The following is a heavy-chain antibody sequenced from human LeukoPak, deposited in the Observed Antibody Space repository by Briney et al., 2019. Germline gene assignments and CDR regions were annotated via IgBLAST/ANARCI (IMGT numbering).Heavy chain of an antibody. CDR1: GFTFSSYA. CDR3: AREDHIAVAGSFDY. D-gene: IGHD6-19*01. Sequence: GGTLRLSCAASGFTFSSYAMSWVRQAPGKGLEWVSVIYSGGSTYYADSVKGRFTISRDNSKNTLYLQMNSLRAEDTAVYYCAREDHIAVAGSFDYWGQGTLVTVSS. V-gene: IGHV3-66*01. CDR2: IYSGGST. J-gene: IGHJ4*02.